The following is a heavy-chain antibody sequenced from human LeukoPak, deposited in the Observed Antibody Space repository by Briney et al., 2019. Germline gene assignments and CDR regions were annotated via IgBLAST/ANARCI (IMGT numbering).Heavy chain of an antibody. D-gene: IGHD6-19*01. J-gene: IGHJ4*02. CDR3: VREKSGYTNGWYLFDY. CDR1: GFIFSTYA. V-gene: IGHV3-33*01. CDR2: IWYDGSNK. Sequence: GGSLRLSCEASGFIFSTYAMHWVRQAPAKGLEWVAVIWYDGSNKYYADSVKGRFTISRDNSKNTLYLQMSSLRAEDTAVYYCVREKSGYTNGWYLFDYWGQGTLVTVSS.